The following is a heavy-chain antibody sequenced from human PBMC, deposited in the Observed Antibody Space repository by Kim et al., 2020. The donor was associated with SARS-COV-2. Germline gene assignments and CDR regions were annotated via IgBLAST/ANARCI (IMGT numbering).Heavy chain of an antibody. CDR3: ARLRGMWVRGVIIISFFDY. V-gene: IGHV5-51*01. D-gene: IGHD3-10*01. Sequence: GESLKISCKASGYSLTGYWIGWVRQMPGKGLEWMGIIYPGDSDTRYSPPFEGQVTISADKPISTAYLQWSSLKASDTAMYYCARLRGMWVRGVIIISFFDYWGQGTLVTVSS. CDR1: GYSLTGYW. J-gene: IGHJ4*02. CDR2: IYPGDSDT.